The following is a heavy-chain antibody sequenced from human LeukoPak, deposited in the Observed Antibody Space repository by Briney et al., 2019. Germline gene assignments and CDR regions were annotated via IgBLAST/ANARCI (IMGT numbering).Heavy chain of an antibody. Sequence: PGGSLRLSCAASGFTFSSYSMNWGRQAPGKGLEWVSYISSSSSTIYYADSVKGRFTISRDNAKKSLYLQMDSLRAEDTAVYYCARDGGDYGSGSYYAYWGQGTLVTVSS. J-gene: IGHJ4*02. CDR1: GFTFSSYS. CDR3: ARDGGDYGSGSYYAY. D-gene: IGHD3-10*01. CDR2: ISSSSSTI. V-gene: IGHV3-48*04.